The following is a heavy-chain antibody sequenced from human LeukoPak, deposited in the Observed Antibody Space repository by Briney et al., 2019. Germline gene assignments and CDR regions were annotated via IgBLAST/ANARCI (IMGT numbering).Heavy chain of an antibody. CDR2: INPNHGDA. Sequence: GASVKVSCRASGYSFTSYYMHWVRQAPGPGLEWMGWINPNHGDANYAQKFQDRVSMTRDTSISTAYMHLSRLTSADTAVYYCARSPHILTGENFDYWGQGTLLTVSS. CDR1: GYSFTSYY. V-gene: IGHV1-2*02. CDR3: ARSPHILTGENFDY. J-gene: IGHJ4*02. D-gene: IGHD3-9*01.